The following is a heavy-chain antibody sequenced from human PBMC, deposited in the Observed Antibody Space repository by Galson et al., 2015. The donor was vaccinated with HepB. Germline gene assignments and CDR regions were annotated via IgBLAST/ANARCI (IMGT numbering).Heavy chain of an antibody. CDR3: AKGIAAAGAKNDAFDI. CDR1: GFTFSSYG. D-gene: IGHD6-13*01. V-gene: IGHV3-30*18. Sequence: SLRLSCAASGFTFSSYGMHWVRQAPGKGLEWVAVISYDGSNKYYADSVKGRFTISRDNSKNTLYQQMNSLRAEDTAVYYCAKGIAAAGAKNDAFDIWGQGTMVTVSS. J-gene: IGHJ3*02. CDR2: ISYDGSNK.